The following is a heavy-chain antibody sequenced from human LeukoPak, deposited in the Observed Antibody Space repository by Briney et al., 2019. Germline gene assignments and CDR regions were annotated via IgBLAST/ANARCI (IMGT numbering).Heavy chain of an antibody. CDR2: INHSGST. Sequence: PSETLSLTCTVSGGSISSSSYYWSWIRQPPGKGLEWIGEINHSGSTNYNPSLKSRVTISVDTSKNQFSLKLSSVTAADTAVYYCARGQGRYSSSWYSLGYYFDYWGQGTLVTVSS. CDR1: GGSISSSSYY. CDR3: ARGQGRYSSSWYSLGYYFDY. V-gene: IGHV4-39*07. D-gene: IGHD6-13*01. J-gene: IGHJ4*02.